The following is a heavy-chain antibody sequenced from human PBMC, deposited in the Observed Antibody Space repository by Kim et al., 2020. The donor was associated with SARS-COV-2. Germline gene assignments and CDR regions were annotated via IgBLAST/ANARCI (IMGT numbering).Heavy chain of an antibody. V-gene: IGHV3-23*03. CDR3: AKYGSGNLDF. D-gene: IGHD3-10*01. Sequence: GGSLRLSCAASKFTFSCYAMSWVRQAPGKGLEWVSTIYSAGSSTYYADFVKGRFTVSRDNSNNTVFLQMNSLRLEDTAIYYCAKYGSGNLDFWGQGTLVTVSS. J-gene: IGHJ4*02. CDR2: IYSAGSST. CDR1: KFTFSCYA.